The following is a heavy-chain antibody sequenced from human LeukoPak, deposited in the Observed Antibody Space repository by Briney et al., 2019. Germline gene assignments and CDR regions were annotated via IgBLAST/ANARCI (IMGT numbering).Heavy chain of an antibody. CDR2: ISGSGGST. J-gene: IGHJ4*02. Sequence: GGSLRLSCAASGFTFSSYAMSWVRQAPGKGLEWVSAISGSGGSTYYADSVKGRFTISRDNSKNTLYLQMNSLRAEDTAVYYCASAGIAAAGEYLFDYWGQGTLVTVSS. CDR1: GFTFSSYA. V-gene: IGHV3-23*01. D-gene: IGHD6-13*01. CDR3: ASAGIAAAGEYLFDY.